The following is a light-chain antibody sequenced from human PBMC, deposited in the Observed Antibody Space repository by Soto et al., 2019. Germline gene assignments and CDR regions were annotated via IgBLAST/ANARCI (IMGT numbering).Light chain of an antibody. CDR1: QSVSNK. Sequence: EIVLTQSPATLSLSPGERATLSCRASQSVSNKLAWYQHKPGQAPRLLVFGASSRVLGIPDRFSGSGSGTDFTLTISRLEPEDFAVYYCHHYGSSPLTFGQGTRLEIK. CDR2: GAS. J-gene: IGKJ5*01. V-gene: IGKV3-20*01. CDR3: HHYGSSPLT.